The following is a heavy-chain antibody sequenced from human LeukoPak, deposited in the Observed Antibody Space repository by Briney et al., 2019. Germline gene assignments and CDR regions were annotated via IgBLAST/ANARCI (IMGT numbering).Heavy chain of an antibody. CDR3: ARDRGRNSFDY. CDR2: ISTTGSTI. D-gene: IGHD1-14*01. J-gene: IGHJ4*02. Sequence: GGSLRLSCATSGFTFYNYEMNWVRQAPGKGLEWISSISTTGSTIYYADSVKGRFTISRDNSKNLLYLQLTSLRAEDTALYYCARDRGRNSFDYWGQGTLVSVSS. CDR1: GFTFYNYE. V-gene: IGHV3-48*03.